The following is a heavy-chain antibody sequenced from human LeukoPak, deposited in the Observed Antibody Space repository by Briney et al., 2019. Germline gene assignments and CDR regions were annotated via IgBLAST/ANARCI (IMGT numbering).Heavy chain of an antibody. D-gene: IGHD2-2*01. CDR3: ARAVVAPAATNFDY. CDR2: IYHGGST. CDR1: GDSISSGYY. V-gene: IGHV4-38-2*02. Sequence: SETLSLTCTVSGDSISSGYYWGWIRRPPGKGMEWIANIYHGGSTYFNPSPRSRVTISIETSKNQFSLKLSSVTAADTAVYYCARAVVAPAATNFDYWGQGTLVTVSS. J-gene: IGHJ4*02.